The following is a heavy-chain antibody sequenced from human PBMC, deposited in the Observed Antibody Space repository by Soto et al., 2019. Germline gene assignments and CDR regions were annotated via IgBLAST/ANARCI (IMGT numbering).Heavy chain of an antibody. V-gene: IGHV3-74*01. CDR3: ARVGQGAWYFDL. CDR2: INPDGRGT. CDR1: GFTFSSYW. J-gene: IGHJ2*01. Sequence: EVQLVESGGGLVQPGGSLTLSCAASGFTFSSYWMHWVRQAPGKGVVWVSRINPDGRGTNYADSVKGQFTISRDNAKNTLYLQMNSLRPEDTGLYYCARVGQGAWYFDLWGRGTLVTVSS. D-gene: IGHD1-26*01.